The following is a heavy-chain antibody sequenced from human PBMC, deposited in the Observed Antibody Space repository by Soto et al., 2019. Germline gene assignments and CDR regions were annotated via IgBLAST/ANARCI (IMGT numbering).Heavy chain of an antibody. Sequence: GGSLRLSCAASGFTFSSYWMSWVRQAPGKGLEWVANIKQDESEKYYVDSVKGRFTISRDNAKNSLYLQMNSLRAEDTAVYYCARVRELPAARPGAFDIWGQGTMVTVSS. CDR3: ARVRELPAARPGAFDI. J-gene: IGHJ3*02. CDR1: GFTFSSYW. V-gene: IGHV3-7*01. D-gene: IGHD2-2*01. CDR2: IKQDESEK.